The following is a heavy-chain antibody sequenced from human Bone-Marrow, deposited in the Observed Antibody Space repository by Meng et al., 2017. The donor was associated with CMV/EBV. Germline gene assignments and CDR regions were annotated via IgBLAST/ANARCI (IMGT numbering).Heavy chain of an antibody. V-gene: IGHV3-9*01. CDR2: ISWNSGSI. CDR1: GFTFSGYW. D-gene: IGHD2-21*01. J-gene: IGHJ5*02. Sequence: SLKISCAASGFTFSGYWMHWVRQAPGKGLVWVSGISWNSGSIGYADSVKGRFTISRDNAKNSLYLQMNSLRAEDTALYYCAKDIGRAAHCGGDCYFDPWGQGTLVTVSS. CDR3: AKDIGRAAHCGGDCYFDP.